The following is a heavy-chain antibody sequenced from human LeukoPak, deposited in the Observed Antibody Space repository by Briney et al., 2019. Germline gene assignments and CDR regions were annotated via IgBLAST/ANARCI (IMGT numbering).Heavy chain of an antibody. D-gene: IGHD7-27*01. CDR3: AKAANWGYYFDY. Sequence: GGSLRLSCAASGFTFSSYGMSWVRQAPGKGLEWVSAISGSAGSTYYADSLKGRFTISRDNSKNTLFLQMNSLRVEDTAVYYCAKAANWGYYFDYWGQGALVTVSS. CDR2: ISGSAGST. J-gene: IGHJ4*02. CDR1: GFTFSSYG. V-gene: IGHV3-23*01.